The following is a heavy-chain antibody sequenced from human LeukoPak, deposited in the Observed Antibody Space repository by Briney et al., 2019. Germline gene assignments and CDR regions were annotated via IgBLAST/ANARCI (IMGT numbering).Heavy chain of an antibody. Sequence: GGSLRLSCAASGVTFSSNSMNWVRHAPGGRLEWVSSISSSSSYIHYADSVKGRFTISRDNAKNSLYLQMNSLRAEDTAVYYCARGTVAGDWVDYWGQGTLVTVSS. CDR1: GVTFSSNS. V-gene: IGHV3-21*01. CDR2: ISSSSSYI. J-gene: IGHJ4*02. CDR3: ARGTVAGDWVDY. D-gene: IGHD6-19*01.